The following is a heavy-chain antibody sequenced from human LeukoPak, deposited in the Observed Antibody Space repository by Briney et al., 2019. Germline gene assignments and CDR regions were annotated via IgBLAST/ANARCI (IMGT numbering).Heavy chain of an antibody. Sequence: AASVKVSCKASGYTFTSDINWVRQATGQGLEWMGWMNPSSGNTDYAPKFQGRVTMTRDISIRTAYMELSSLRSEDTAVYYCARAFGVATIEIDYWGQGTLVTVSS. CDR1: GYTFTSD. CDR2: MNPSSGNT. J-gene: IGHJ4*02. D-gene: IGHD5-12*01. V-gene: IGHV1-8*01. CDR3: ARAFGVATIEIDY.